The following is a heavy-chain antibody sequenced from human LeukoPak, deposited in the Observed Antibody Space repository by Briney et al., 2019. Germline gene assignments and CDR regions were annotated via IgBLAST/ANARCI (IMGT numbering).Heavy chain of an antibody. Sequence: SETLSLTCTVSGGSISSGDSFWSWIRQHPGKGLEWIGYTHYSGTTYYSPSLKSRVTISLDTSKNQFSLKLGSVTAADTAVYYCARAYPPGGPHYWGQGTLVTVSS. CDR2: THYSGTT. D-gene: IGHD2-15*01. CDR1: GGSISSGDSF. V-gene: IGHV4-31*03. CDR3: ARAYPPGGPHY. J-gene: IGHJ4*02.